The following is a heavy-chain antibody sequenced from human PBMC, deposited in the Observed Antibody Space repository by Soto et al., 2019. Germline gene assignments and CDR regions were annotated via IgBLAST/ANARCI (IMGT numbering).Heavy chain of an antibody. D-gene: IGHD3-10*01. J-gene: IGHJ5*02. CDR2: IYYSGST. V-gene: IGHV4-30-4*01. CDR1: GGSISSGDYY. CDR3: ARDGGIWFGELWLDP. Sequence: QVQLQESGPGLVKPSQTLSLTCTVSGGSISSGDYYWSWIRQPPGKGLEWIGYIYYSGSTYYHPSLKSRVTISVDTSKNQFSLKLSSVTAADTAVYYCARDGGIWFGELWLDPWGQGTLVTVSS.